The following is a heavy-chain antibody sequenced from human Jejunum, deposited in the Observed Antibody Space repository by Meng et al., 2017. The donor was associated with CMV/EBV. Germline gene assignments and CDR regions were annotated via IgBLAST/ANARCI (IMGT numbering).Heavy chain of an antibody. D-gene: IGHD1-14*01. CDR2: ISYDGSNE. CDR1: GFIFSTYA. Sequence: GQVGGFGGGVVQPGMFLGLSCGASGFIFSTYAMYWVRQAPGKGLEWVAIISYDGSNEYYADSVKGRFTVSRDNSKNTLYLQMNSLTVEDTAIYYCARDNNGDYWGQGTLVTVSS. CDR3: ARDNNGDY. J-gene: IGHJ4*02. V-gene: IGHV3-30-3*01.